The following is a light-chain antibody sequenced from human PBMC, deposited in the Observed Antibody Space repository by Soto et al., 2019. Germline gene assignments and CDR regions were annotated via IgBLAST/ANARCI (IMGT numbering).Light chain of an antibody. CDR3: QQANSFPPWT. Sequence: DIQMTQSPSTLSASVGDRVTITCRASQSISSWLAWYQQKPGKAPKLLIYDASSLESGVPSRFSGSGSGTDFTLTISSLQPEDFATYYCQQANSFPPWTFGQGTKVDI. J-gene: IGKJ1*01. V-gene: IGKV1-5*01. CDR2: DAS. CDR1: QSISSW.